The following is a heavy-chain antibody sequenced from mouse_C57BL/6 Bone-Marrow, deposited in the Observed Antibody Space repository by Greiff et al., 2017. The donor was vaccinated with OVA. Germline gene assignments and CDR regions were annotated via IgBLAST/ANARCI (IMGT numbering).Heavy chain of an antibody. J-gene: IGHJ2*01. Sequence: VQLQQPGAELVKPGASVKVSCKASGYTFTSYWMHWVKQRPGQGLEWIGRIHPSDSDTNYNQKFKGKATLTVDKSSSTAYMQISSLTSEDSAVYYCAMPLTTVYFDYWGEGTTLTVSS. V-gene: IGHV1-74*01. CDR1: GYTFTSYW. CDR2: IHPSDSDT. CDR3: AMPLTTVYFDY. D-gene: IGHD1-1*01.